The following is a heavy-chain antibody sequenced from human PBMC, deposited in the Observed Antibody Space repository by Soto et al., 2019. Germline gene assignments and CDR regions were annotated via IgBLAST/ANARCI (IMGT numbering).Heavy chain of an antibody. CDR2: INANSGNT. CDR3: ARDGEGIAVPGNSFDI. V-gene: IGHV1-2*04. CDR1: GYTFTGYG. D-gene: IGHD6-19*01. Sequence: ASVKVSCKASGYTFTGYGISWVRQAPGQGLEWMGWINANSGNTNYAQTLQGWVTMTRDTSISTAYMELSRLRSDDTAVYYCARDGEGIAVPGNSFDIWGQGTMVTVSS. J-gene: IGHJ3*02.